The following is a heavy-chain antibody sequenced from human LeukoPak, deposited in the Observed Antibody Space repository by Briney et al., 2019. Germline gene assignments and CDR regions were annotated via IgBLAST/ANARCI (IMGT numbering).Heavy chain of an antibody. CDR1: GGSMYSYY. CDR2: IYYSGTT. V-gene: IGHV4-59*01. D-gene: IGHD5-24*01. Sequence: SETLSLTCTVYGGSMYSYYWSWIRQPPGKGLQWIGYIYYSGTTRYNPSLKSRVTISVDTSKNRFSLKLSSMTAADTAVYYCARGPDDFDYWGRGTGVTVSA. CDR3: ARGPDDFDY. J-gene: IGHJ4*02.